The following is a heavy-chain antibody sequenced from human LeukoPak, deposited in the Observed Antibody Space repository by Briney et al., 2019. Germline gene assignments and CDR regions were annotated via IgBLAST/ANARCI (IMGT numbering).Heavy chain of an antibody. D-gene: IGHD6-13*01. Sequence: GGSLRLYCAASGFTFSSYGMHWVRQAPGKGLEWVAVISYDGSNKYYADSVKGRFTISRDNSKNTLYLQMNSLRAEDTAVYYCAKPIRGQLVIDYWGQGTLVTVSS. CDR3: AKPIRGQLVIDY. V-gene: IGHV3-30*18. CDR1: GFTFSSYG. J-gene: IGHJ4*02. CDR2: ISYDGSNK.